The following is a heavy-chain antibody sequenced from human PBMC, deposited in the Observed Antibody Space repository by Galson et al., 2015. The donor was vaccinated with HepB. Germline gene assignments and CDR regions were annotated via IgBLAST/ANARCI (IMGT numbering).Heavy chain of an antibody. V-gene: IGHV6-1*01. CDR3: AREVASPSRVLLDY. J-gene: IGHJ4*02. Sequence: CAISGDSVSSKSAAWNWIRQSPSRGLEWLGRTYYRSKWYNDYAVSVRSRITINPDTSKNQFSLQLNSVTPEDTAVYYCAREVASPSRVLLDYWVQGTLVTVSS. CDR2: TYYRSKWYN. CDR1: GDSVSSKSAA. D-gene: IGHD2-15*01.